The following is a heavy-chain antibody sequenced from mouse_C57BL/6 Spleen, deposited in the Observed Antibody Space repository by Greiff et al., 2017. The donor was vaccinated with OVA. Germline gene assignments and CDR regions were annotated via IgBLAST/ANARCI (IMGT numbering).Heavy chain of an antibody. J-gene: IGHJ2*01. D-gene: IGHD2-5*01. CDR1: GYTFTDYN. V-gene: IGHV1-22*01. CDR3: ARTYYSNPYYFDY. Sequence: VQLQQSGPELVKPGASVKMSCKASGYTFTDYNMHWVKQSHGKSLAWIGYINPNNGGTSYNQKFKGKATLTVNKSSSTAYMELRSLTSEDSADYYCARTYYSNPYYFDYWGQGTTLTVSS. CDR2: INPNNGGT.